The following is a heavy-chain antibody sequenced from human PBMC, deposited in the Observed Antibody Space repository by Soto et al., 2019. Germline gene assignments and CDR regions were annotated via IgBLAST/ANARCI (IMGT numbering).Heavy chain of an antibody. CDR3: ARDLRCFEWLSRPHYGMDV. Sequence: SVKVSCKASGGTFSSYAISWVRQAPGQGLEWMGGIIPIFGTANYAQKFQGRVTITADESTSTAYMELSSLRSEDTAVYYCARDLRCFEWLSRPHYGMDVWGKGTTVTVSS. CDR1: GGTFSSYA. J-gene: IGHJ6*04. CDR2: IIPIFGTA. V-gene: IGHV1-69*13. D-gene: IGHD3-3*01.